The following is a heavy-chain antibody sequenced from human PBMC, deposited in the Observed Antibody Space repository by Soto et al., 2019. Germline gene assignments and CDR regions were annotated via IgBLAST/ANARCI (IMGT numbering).Heavy chain of an antibody. J-gene: IGHJ4*02. CDR2: ILGGGGST. CDR3: AQDPRSGSPYYFDY. CDR1: GFTFSNYA. Sequence: PGGSLRLSCAASGFTFSNYAMSWVRQAPGKGLEWVSSILGGGGSTYYADSVKGRFTISRDNSKNTLFLQMNSLRAEDTAVYYCAQDPRSGSPYYFDYWGQGTLVTVSS. D-gene: IGHD1-26*01. V-gene: IGHV3-23*01.